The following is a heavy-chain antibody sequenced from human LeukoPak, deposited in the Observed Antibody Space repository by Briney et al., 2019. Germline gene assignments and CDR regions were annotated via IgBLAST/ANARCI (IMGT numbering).Heavy chain of an antibody. V-gene: IGHV3-21*01. CDR1: GFTFSSYS. CDR2: ISSSSSCI. Sequence: PGGSLRLSCAASGFTFSSYSMNWVRQAPGKGLEWVSSISSSSSCIYYADSVKGRFTISRDNAKNSLYLQMNSLRAEDTAVYYCARMSDSSRNYWGQGTLVTVSS. D-gene: IGHD3-22*01. J-gene: IGHJ4*02. CDR3: ARMSDSSRNY.